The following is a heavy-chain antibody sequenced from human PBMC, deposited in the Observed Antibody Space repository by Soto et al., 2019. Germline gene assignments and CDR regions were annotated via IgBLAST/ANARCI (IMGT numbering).Heavy chain of an antibody. Sequence: QVHLVESGGGVVQPGRSLRLSCAVSGFTFNIYGMYWVRQTPGKGPEWVAVISDDGSDKYYADSVKARFTISRDNSKNPLYLQMNSLTVEKTAIYYCAKDQTPACDIWGQGTMVTVSS. CDR1: GFTFNIYG. J-gene: IGHJ3*02. CDR3: AKDQTPACDI. CDR2: ISDDGSDK. V-gene: IGHV3-30*18.